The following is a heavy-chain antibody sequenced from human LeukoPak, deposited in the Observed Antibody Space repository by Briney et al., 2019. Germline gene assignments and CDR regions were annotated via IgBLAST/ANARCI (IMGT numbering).Heavy chain of an antibody. J-gene: IGHJ4*02. V-gene: IGHV3-21*04. CDR3: AKHSHDGSAPYYEVQLDY. Sequence: GGSLRLSCAASGFTFSSYSMNWVRQAPGKGLESVSSISSSSSYIYYADSVKGRFTISRDNSKNTVYLQMNSLRAEDTAIYYCAKHSHDGSAPYYEVQLDYWGQGALVTVSS. CDR2: ISSSSSYI. D-gene: IGHD3-3*01. CDR1: GFTFSSYS.